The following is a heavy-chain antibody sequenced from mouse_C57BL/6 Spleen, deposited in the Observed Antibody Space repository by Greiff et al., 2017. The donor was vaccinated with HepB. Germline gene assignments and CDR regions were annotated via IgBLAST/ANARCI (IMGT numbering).Heavy chain of an antibody. CDR3: ARCDYDGGYYAMDY. V-gene: IGHV1-82*01. CDR1: GYAFSSSW. CDR2: IYPGDGDT. J-gene: IGHJ4*01. D-gene: IGHD2-4*01. Sequence: QVQLQQSGPELVKPGASVKISCKASGYAFSSSWMNWVKQRPGKGLEWIGRIYPGDGDTNYNGKFKGKATLTADKSSSTAYMQLSSLTSEDSAVYFCARCDYDGGYYAMDYWGQGTSVTVSS.